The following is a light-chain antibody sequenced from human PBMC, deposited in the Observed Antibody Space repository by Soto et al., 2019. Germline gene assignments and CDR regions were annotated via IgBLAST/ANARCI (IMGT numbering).Light chain of an antibody. CDR3: QQLNRYPPT. Sequence: DIQLTQSPSFLSASVGDRVTITCRASQGINNCLAWYQQQPGTAPDLLIYAASSLNSGVPSRFSGSGSGPEFTLTISSLQPEDFATYYCQQLNRYPPTFGQGTKVEI. V-gene: IGKV1-9*01. CDR1: QGINNC. CDR2: AAS. J-gene: IGKJ1*01.